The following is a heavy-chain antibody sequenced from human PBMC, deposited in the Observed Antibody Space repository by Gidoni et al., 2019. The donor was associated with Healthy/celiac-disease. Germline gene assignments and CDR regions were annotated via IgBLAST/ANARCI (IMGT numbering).Heavy chain of an antibody. V-gene: IGHV3-30-3*01. CDR2: ISYDGSNK. J-gene: IGHJ3*02. D-gene: IGHD1-1*01. CDR3: ARSGGTTPAAFDI. Sequence: GVVQPGRSLRLSCAASGFTSSSYAMHWVRQAPGKGLEWVAVISYDGSNKYYADAVKGRFTISRDNSKNTLYLQMNSLRAEDTAVYYCARSGGTTPAAFDIWGQGTMVTVSS. CDR1: GFTSSSYA.